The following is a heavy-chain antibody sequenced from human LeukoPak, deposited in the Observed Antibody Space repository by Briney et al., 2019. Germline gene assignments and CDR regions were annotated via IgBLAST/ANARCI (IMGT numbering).Heavy chain of an antibody. CDR2: ISSNSKST. CDR1: GFSISSHS. V-gene: IGHV3-21*01. CDR3: AKSLAASVDWFDP. Sequence: GGSLRLSCAASGFSISSHSMNWVRQAPGKGLEWVSSISSNSKSTYYADSVKGRFTISRDNAKNSLFLQMNSLRAEDTAVYYCAKSLAASVDWFDPWGQGTLVTVFS. J-gene: IGHJ5*02. D-gene: IGHD6-6*01.